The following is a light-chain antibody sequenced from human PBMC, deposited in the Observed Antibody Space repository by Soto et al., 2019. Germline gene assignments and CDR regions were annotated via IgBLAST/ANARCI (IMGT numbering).Light chain of an antibody. J-gene: IGLJ2*01. CDR2: NNN. CDR1: SSNIGSNY. Sequence: QSVLTQPPSASGTPGQRVTISCCGSSSNIGSNYVYWYQQLPGTAPKLLIYNNNQWPSGVPDRISGSKSGTSASLAISGLRSEDEADYYCAAWDDSLSGVVFGGGTKLTVL. V-gene: IGLV1-47*01. CDR3: AAWDDSLSGVV.